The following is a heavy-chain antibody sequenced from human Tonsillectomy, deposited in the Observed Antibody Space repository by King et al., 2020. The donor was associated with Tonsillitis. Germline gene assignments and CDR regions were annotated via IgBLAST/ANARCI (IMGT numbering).Heavy chain of an antibody. J-gene: IGHJ6*02. CDR3: AKGDMGYYYYGMDV. D-gene: IGHD3-16*01. Sequence: VQLVESGGGLVQPGWSLRVSCAASGFTFSSYAMSWVRQAPGKGREWVSCISGTSVTTFYADSVKGRFTISRDNSKNTLYLQMNSLRAEDTAVYYCAKGDMGYYYYGMDVWGQGTTVTVSS. CDR2: ISGTSVTT. CDR1: GFTFSSYA. V-gene: IGHV3-23*04.